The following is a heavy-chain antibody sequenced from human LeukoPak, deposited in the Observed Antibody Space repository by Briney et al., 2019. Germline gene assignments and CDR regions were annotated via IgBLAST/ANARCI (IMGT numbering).Heavy chain of an antibody. V-gene: IGHV1-2*02. D-gene: IGHD1-26*01. CDR3: ATMGATTFDH. CDR1: GYTFTDYY. Sequence: GASVKVSCKASGYTFTDYYIHWVRQAPGQGLEWLGWINPNSGDTNYAQKLQGRVTMTRDTSIRTVYMEVSRLTSDDTAVYYCATMGATTFDHWGQGTLVTVSS. J-gene: IGHJ4*02. CDR2: INPNSGDT.